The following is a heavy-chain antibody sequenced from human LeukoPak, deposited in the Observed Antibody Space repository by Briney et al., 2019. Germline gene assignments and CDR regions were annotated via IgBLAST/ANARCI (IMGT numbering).Heavy chain of an antibody. CDR1: GGSIGDYY. CDR3: AVGVLRFLEWELGAFDI. V-gene: IGHV4-59*01. Sequence: SETLSLTCIVSGGSIGDYYWSWIRQPPGKGLEWIGYIYYSGSTNYNPSLKSRVTISVDTSKNQFSLKLSSVTAADTAVYYCAVGVLRFLEWELGAFDIWGQGTMVTVSS. D-gene: IGHD3-3*01. CDR2: IYYSGST. J-gene: IGHJ3*02.